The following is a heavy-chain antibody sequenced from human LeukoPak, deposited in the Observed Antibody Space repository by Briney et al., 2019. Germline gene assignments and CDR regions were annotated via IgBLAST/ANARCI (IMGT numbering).Heavy chain of an antibody. CDR2: IRYDGSNK. V-gene: IGHV3-30*02. Sequence: PGGSLRLSCAASGFTFSSYGMHWVRQAPGKGLEWVAFIRYDGSNKYYADSVKGRFTISRDNSKNTLYLQMNSLRAKDTAVYYCAKVAQDYDFWSGYSQSRFSLLAAFDYWGQGTLVTVSS. J-gene: IGHJ4*02. CDR3: AKVAQDYDFWSGYSQSRFSLLAAFDY. CDR1: GFTFSSYG. D-gene: IGHD3-3*01.